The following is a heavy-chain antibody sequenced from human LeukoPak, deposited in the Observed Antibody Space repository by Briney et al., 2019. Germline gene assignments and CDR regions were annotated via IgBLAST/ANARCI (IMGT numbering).Heavy chain of an antibody. J-gene: IGHJ4*02. D-gene: IGHD6-19*01. CDR2: IYSGST. V-gene: IGHV4-34*01. CDR3: ARHLYSSVFGPTGPFDY. CDR1: GGSFSGYY. Sequence: SETLSLTCAVYGGSFSGYYWSWIRQPPGKGLEWIGSIYSGSTYYNPSLKSRVTISVDTSKNQFSLKLSSVTAADTAVYYCARHLYSSVFGPTGPFDYWGQGTLVTVSS.